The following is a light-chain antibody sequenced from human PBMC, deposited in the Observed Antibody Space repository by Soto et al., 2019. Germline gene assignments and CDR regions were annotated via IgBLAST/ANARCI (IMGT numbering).Light chain of an antibody. V-gene: IGLV2-11*01. Sequence: QSALTQPRSVSGSPGQSVTISCTGTSSDIGGYNYVSWYQQHPGRAPKLMIYDVTKRPSGVPDRFSGSKSGNAASLTISGLQTEDEADYYCCSYSGNYAHTYVFGTGTKLTVL. J-gene: IGLJ1*01. CDR1: SSDIGGYNY. CDR2: DVT. CDR3: CSYSGNYAHTYV.